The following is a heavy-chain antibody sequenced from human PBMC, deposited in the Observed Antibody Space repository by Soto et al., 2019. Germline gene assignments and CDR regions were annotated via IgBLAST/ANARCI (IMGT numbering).Heavy chain of an antibody. D-gene: IGHD6-13*01. J-gene: IGHJ5*02. Sequence: SETLSLTCTVSGGSISSSSYYWGWIRQPPGKGLEWIGSIYYSGSTYYNPSLKSRVTISVDTSKNQFSLKLSSVTAADTAVYYCARHILAAARSNWFDPWGQGTLVTVSS. CDR3: ARHILAAARSNWFDP. CDR1: GGSISSSSYY. V-gene: IGHV4-39*01. CDR2: IYYSGST.